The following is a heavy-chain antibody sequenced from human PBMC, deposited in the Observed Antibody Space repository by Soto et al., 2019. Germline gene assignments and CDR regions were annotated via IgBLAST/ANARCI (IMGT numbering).Heavy chain of an antibody. Sequence: SVKVSCKESGYTFTSYYMHWVRQAPGQGLEWMGIINPSGGSTGYAQKFQGRVTMTRDTSTSTVYMELSSLRSEDTAVYYCAREAAIAAAGKPGWFDPWGQGTLVTVSS. CDR1: GYTFTSYY. D-gene: IGHD6-13*01. CDR2: INPSGGST. J-gene: IGHJ5*02. V-gene: IGHV1-46*01. CDR3: AREAAIAAAGKPGWFDP.